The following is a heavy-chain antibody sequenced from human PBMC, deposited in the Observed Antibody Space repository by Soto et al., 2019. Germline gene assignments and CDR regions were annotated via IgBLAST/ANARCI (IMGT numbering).Heavy chain of an antibody. CDR2: ISYDGSNK. V-gene: IGHV3-30*18. Sequence: PGGSLRLSCAASGFTFSSYGMHWVRQAPGKGLEWVAVISYDGSNKYYADSVKGRFTISRDNSKNTLYLQMNSLRAEDTAVYYCAKSLWFGELDYFDYWGQGTLVTVSS. CDR1: GFTFSSYG. J-gene: IGHJ4*02. CDR3: AKSLWFGELDYFDY. D-gene: IGHD3-10*01.